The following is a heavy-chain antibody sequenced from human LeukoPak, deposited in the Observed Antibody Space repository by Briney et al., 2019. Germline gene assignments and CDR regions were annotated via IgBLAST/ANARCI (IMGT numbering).Heavy chain of an antibody. CDR2: ISSDGGTI. CDR3: VREGEHYYDHSAPFVD. Sequence: GKSLRLSCAASGFTFSAYILHWVRQAPGKGLAWVAAISSDGGTINYADSVKGRFTISRDNSKNTLYLQMNSLRTEDTALYYCVREGEHYYDHSAPFVDWGQGTLVTVSS. J-gene: IGHJ4*02. V-gene: IGHV3-30-3*01. D-gene: IGHD3-22*01. CDR1: GFTFSAYI.